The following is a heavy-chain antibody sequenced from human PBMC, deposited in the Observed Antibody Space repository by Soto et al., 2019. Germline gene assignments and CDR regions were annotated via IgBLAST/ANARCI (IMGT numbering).Heavy chain of an antibody. CDR3: AKPQWLDYYYGMDV. CDR1: GFTFSSYA. Sequence: GGSLRLSCAASGFTFSSYAMSWVRQAPGKGLEWVSAISGSGGSTYYADSVKGRFTISRDNSKNTLYLQMNSLRAEDTAVYYCAKPQWLDYYYGMDVWGQGTTVTVSS. J-gene: IGHJ6*02. CDR2: ISGSGGST. V-gene: IGHV3-23*01. D-gene: IGHD6-19*01.